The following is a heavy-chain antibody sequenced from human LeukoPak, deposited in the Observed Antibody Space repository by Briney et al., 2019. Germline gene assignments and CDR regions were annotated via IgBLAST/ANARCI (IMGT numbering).Heavy chain of an antibody. CDR3: TRLHGDNSKDY. CDR2: INPNSGST. J-gene: IGHJ4*02. D-gene: IGHD4/OR15-4a*01. Sequence: ASVKVSCKASGYTFTGYYMHWVRQAPGQGLEWMGRINPNSGSTNYAQKFQGRLTMTRDTSTSTAYRELSRLRSDDTAVYYCTRLHGDNSKDYWGQGTLVTVSS. V-gene: IGHV1-2*06. CDR1: GYTFTGYY.